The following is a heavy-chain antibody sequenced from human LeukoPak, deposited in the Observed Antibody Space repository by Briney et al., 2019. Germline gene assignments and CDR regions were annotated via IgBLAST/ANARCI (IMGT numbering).Heavy chain of an antibody. Sequence: ASQTLSLTCTVSGDSNSSGDYYWSWIRQPAGKGLEWIGRISSSGSTNYNPSLKSRVTISVDTSKNQFSLKLSSVTAADTAVYFCARGPYSYDSSGAFDIWGQGTMVTVSS. V-gene: IGHV4-61*02. D-gene: IGHD3-22*01. CDR3: ARGPYSYDSSGAFDI. CDR1: GDSNSSGDYY. J-gene: IGHJ3*02. CDR2: ISSSGST.